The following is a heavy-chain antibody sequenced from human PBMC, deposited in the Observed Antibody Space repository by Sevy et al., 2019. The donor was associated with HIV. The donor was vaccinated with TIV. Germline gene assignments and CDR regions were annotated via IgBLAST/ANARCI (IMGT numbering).Heavy chain of an antibody. Sequence: SETLSLTCTVSGGSISSSSYYWGWIRQPPGKGLEWIGSINYSGNTYYNPSLKSRVTMSVDTSKNQFSLKLSSVTAAYTAVYYCARGPDRAGPYYYGMGVWGQGTTVSVSS. V-gene: IGHV4-39*01. CDR1: GGSISSSSYY. CDR3: ARGPDRAGPYYYGMGV. CDR2: INYSGNT. D-gene: IGHD6-25*01. J-gene: IGHJ6*02.